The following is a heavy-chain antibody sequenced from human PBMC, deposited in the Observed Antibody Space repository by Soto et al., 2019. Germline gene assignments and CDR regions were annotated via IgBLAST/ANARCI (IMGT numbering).Heavy chain of an antibody. Sequence: GGSLRLSCAASGFTFSSYGMHWVRQAPGKGLEWVAVISYDGSNKYYADSVKGRFTISRDNSKNTLYLQMNSLRAEDTAVYYCAKNTAMDSGPDYYYYYGMDVWGQGTTVTVSS. J-gene: IGHJ6*02. CDR1: GFTFSSYG. D-gene: IGHD5-18*01. V-gene: IGHV3-30*18. CDR2: ISYDGSNK. CDR3: AKNTAMDSGPDYYYYYGMDV.